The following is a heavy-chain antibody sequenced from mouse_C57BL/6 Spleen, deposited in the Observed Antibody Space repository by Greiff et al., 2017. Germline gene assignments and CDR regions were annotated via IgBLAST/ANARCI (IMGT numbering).Heavy chain of an antibody. CDR3: ARAGEIAWFAY. V-gene: IGHV14-3*01. CDR2: IDPANGNT. J-gene: IGHJ3*01. Sequence: VQLQQSVAELVRPGASVKLSCTASGFNINNTYMHWVKQRPEQGLEWIGRIDPANGNTKYAPKFQGKATLTAATSSSTAYLHLSRLTSADTAIXCCARAGEIAWFAYWGQGTLVTVSA. CDR1: GFNINNTY.